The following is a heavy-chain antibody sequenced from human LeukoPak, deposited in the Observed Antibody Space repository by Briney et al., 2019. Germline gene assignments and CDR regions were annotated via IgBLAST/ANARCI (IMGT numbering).Heavy chain of an antibody. Sequence: PGGSLRLSCAASAFTFSSYAMNWVRQAPGKGLEWVSGISGGGGSTYYADSVKGRFTISRDNSKNTLYLQMNSLRAEDTAVYYCAKKAPFGYSSGVHFDYWGQGTLVTVSS. D-gene: IGHD6-19*01. J-gene: IGHJ4*02. CDR3: AKKAPFGYSSGVHFDY. V-gene: IGHV3-23*01. CDR1: AFTFSSYA. CDR2: ISGGGGST.